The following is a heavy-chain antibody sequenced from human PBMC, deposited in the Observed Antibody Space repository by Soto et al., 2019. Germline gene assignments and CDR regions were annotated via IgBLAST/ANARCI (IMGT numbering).Heavy chain of an antibody. CDR2: INPNSVGT. CDR3: ARGGDLYCSGGSCYSWFDP. CDR1: GYTFTGYY. V-gene: IGHV1-2*04. D-gene: IGHD2-15*01. Sequence: QVQLVQSGAEVKKPGASVKVSCKASGYTFTGYYMHWVRQAPGQGLEWMGWINPNSVGTNYAQKFHGWVTMTRDTSISTAYMELSRLRSDDTAVYYCARGGDLYCSGGSCYSWFDPWGQGTLVTVSS. J-gene: IGHJ5*02.